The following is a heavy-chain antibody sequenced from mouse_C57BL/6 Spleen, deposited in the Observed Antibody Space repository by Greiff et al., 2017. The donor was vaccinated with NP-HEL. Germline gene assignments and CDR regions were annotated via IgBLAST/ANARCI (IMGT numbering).Heavy chain of an antibody. CDR2: IHPNSGST. J-gene: IGHJ1*03. Sequence: QVQLQQPGAELVKPGASVKLSCKASGYTFTSYWMHWVKQRPGQGLEWIGMIHPNSGSTNYNEKFKSKATLTVDKSSSTAYMQLISLTSEDSAVYYCARSGNDGYWYFEVWGTGTTVTVSS. CDR3: ARSGNDGYWYFEV. V-gene: IGHV1-64*01. D-gene: IGHD2-12*01. CDR1: GYTFTSYW.